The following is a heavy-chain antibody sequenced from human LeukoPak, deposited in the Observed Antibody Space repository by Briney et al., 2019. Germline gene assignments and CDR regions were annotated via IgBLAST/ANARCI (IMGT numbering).Heavy chain of an antibody. J-gene: IGHJ4*02. D-gene: IGHD6-19*01. CDR2: IYTSGST. CDR1: GGSISSYY. V-gene: IGHV4-4*07. CDR3: ARHLSSGWLFDY. Sequence: PSETLSLTCTVSGGSISSYYWSWIRQPAGKGLEWVGRIYTSGSTNYNPSLKSRVTISVDTSKNQFSLKLSSVTAADTAVYYCARHLSSGWLFDYWGQGTLVTVSS.